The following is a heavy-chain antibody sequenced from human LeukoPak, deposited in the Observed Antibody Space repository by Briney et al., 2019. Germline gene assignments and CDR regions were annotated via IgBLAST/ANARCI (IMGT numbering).Heavy chain of an antibody. CDR1: GYTFTGYY. D-gene: IGHD6-19*01. J-gene: IGHJ6*03. Sequence: ASVKVSCKASGYTFTGYYMHWVRQAPGQGLEWMGWINPNSGGTNYAQKFQGRVTMTRDTSISTAYMELSSLRSDDTAVYYCARDRKYSSGSYYYYYYYMDVWGKGTTVTVSS. CDR2: INPNSGGT. CDR3: ARDRKYSSGSYYYYYYYMDV. V-gene: IGHV1-2*02.